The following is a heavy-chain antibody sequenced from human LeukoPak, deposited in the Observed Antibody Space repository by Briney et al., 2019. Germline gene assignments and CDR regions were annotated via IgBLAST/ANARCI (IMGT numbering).Heavy chain of an antibody. V-gene: IGHV4-59*01. D-gene: IGHD4/OR15-4a*01. CDR3: ARLASLSTIAHRGRTWVDP. Sequence: SETPSLTCTVSGGSISSDYWSWIRQPPGKGLEWIGYIYYSGSTNYSPSLESRVTISVDTSKNQFSLKLSSVTAADTAVYYCARLASLSTIAHRGRTWVDPWGQGTLVTVSS. CDR2: IYYSGST. CDR1: GGSISSDY. J-gene: IGHJ5*02.